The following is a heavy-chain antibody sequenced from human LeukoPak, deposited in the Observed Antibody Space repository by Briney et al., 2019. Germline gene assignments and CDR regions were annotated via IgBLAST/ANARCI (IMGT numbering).Heavy chain of an antibody. CDR3: ARGSSGSTYYYMDV. D-gene: IGHD3-22*01. CDR2: ISGSGGNT. CDR1: GFTFSSNA. J-gene: IGHJ6*03. V-gene: IGHV3-23*01. Sequence: GGSLRLSCAASGFTFSSNAMTWIRQAPGKGLEWVSGISGSGGNTYYAGSVKGRFTISRDNSKNTLYVQMNSLRAEDTAVYYCARGSSGSTYYYMDVWGKGTTVTVSS.